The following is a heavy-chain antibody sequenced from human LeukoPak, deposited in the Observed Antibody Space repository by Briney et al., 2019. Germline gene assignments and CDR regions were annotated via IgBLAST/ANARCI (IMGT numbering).Heavy chain of an antibody. V-gene: IGHV3-7*01. J-gene: IGHJ1*01. CDR1: GFTFSSYW. CDR3: AKAQFTYYYDSSGYWL. Sequence: PGGSLRLSRAASGFTFSSYWMSWVRQAPGKGLEWVANIKQDGSEKYYVDSVKGRFTISRDNAKNSLYLQMNSLRAEDTAVYYCAKAQFTYYYDSSGYWLWGQGTLVTVSS. D-gene: IGHD3-22*01. CDR2: IKQDGSEK.